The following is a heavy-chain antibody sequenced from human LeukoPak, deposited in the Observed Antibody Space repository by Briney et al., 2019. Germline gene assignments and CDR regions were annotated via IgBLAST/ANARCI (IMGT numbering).Heavy chain of an antibody. CDR2: IYYSGST. J-gene: IGHJ4*02. CDR3: ARGQTGTDDY. CDR1: GGSISSYY. Sequence: SETLSLTCTVSGGSISSYYWSWIRQPPGKGLEWRGYIYYSGSTNYNPSLKSRVTISVDTSKNQLSLKLSSVTAADTAVSYCARGQTGTDDYWGQGTLVTVCS. V-gene: IGHV4-59*01. D-gene: IGHD1-1*01.